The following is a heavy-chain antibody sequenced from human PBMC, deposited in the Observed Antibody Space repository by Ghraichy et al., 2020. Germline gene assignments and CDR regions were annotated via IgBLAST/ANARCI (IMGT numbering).Heavy chain of an antibody. CDR1: GGSISSSSYY. D-gene: IGHD5-12*01. CDR2: IYYSGST. CDR3: AGLYSGYDPPDY. Sequence: SETLSLTCTVSGGSISSSSYYWGWIRQPPGKGLEWIGSIYYSGSTYYNPSLKSRVTISVDTSKNQFSLKLSSVTAADTAVYYCAGLYSGYDPPDYWGQGTLVTVSS. V-gene: IGHV4-39*01. J-gene: IGHJ4*02.